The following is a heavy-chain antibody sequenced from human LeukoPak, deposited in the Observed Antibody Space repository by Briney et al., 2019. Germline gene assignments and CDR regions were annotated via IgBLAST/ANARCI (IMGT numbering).Heavy chain of an antibody. J-gene: IGHJ4*02. CDR1: GYTFTGYY. CDR2: INPNSGGT. CDR3: AKFGGGYCSSASCHPDYGVYFDY. Sequence: ASVKVSCKASGYTFTGYYMHWVRQAPGQGLEWMGWINPNSGGTNYAQTFQGRVTMTRDTSISTAYMELSRLRSDDTAVYYCAKFGGGYCSSASCHPDYGVYFDYWGQGTLVTVSS. V-gene: IGHV1-2*02. D-gene: IGHD2-2*03.